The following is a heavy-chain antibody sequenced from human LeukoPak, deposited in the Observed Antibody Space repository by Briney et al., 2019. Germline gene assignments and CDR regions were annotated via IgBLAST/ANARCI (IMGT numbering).Heavy chain of an antibody. CDR2: IYYSGSI. CDR3: AKDRVIVVPGAIPGAFDY. Sequence: SETLSLTCTVSGGSISSYYWSWIRQPPGKGLEWIGYIYYSGSINYNPSLKSRVTISVDTSKNQFSLKLSSVTAADTAVYYCAKDRVIVVPGAIPGAFDYWGQGTLVTVAS. D-gene: IGHD2-2*02. CDR1: GGSISSYY. V-gene: IGHV4-59*12. J-gene: IGHJ4*02.